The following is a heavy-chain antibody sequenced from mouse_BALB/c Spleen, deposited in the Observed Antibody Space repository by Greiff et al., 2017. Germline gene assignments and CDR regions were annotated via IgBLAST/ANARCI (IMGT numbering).Heavy chain of an antibody. CDR1: GFSLTSYG. Sequence: QVQLQQSGPGLVQPSQSLSITCTVSGFSLTSYGVHWVRQSPGKGLEWLGVIWSGGSTDYNAAFISRLSISKDNSKSQVFFKMNSLQADDTAIYYCVRVYYGSRGYFDVWGAGTTVTVSS. CDR3: VRVYYGSRGYFDV. J-gene: IGHJ1*01. CDR2: IWSGGST. V-gene: IGHV2-2-2*01. D-gene: IGHD1-1*01.